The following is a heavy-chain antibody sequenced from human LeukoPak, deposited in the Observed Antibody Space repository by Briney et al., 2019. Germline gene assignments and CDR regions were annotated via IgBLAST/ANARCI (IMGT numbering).Heavy chain of an antibody. Sequence: GGSLRLSCAASGFTVSSYGMHWVRQAPGTGLEWVAVISYDGSNKYYADSVKGRFTISRDNAKDSLYLQMNSLRAEDTAVYYCAREMGWRQIDYWGQGTLATVSS. CDR1: GFTVSSYG. CDR3: AREMGWRQIDY. V-gene: IGHV3-30*03. J-gene: IGHJ4*02. D-gene: IGHD6-19*01. CDR2: ISYDGSNK.